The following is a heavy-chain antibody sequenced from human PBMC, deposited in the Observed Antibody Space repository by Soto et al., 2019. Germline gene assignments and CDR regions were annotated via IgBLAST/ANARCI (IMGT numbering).Heavy chain of an antibody. Sequence: LRLSCAASGFTFDDYAMHWVRQAPGKGLEWVSGISWNSGSIGYADSVKGRFTISRDNAKNSLYLQMNSLRAEDTALYYCAKEVTLYCSGGSCYSEAFDIWGQGTMVTVSS. D-gene: IGHD2-15*01. CDR1: GFTFDDYA. CDR2: ISWNSGSI. V-gene: IGHV3-9*01. CDR3: AKEVTLYCSGGSCYSEAFDI. J-gene: IGHJ3*02.